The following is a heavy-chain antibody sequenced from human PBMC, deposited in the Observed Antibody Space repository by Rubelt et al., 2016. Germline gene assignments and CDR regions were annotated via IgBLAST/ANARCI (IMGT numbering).Heavy chain of an antibody. CDR3: ARRNGYSSGWYSIRGAFDI. J-gene: IGHJ3*02. D-gene: IGHD6-19*01. CDR2: INHSGST. V-gene: IGHV4-34*01. Sequence: QVQLQQWGAGLLKPSETLSLTCAVYGGSFSGYYWSWIRQPPGKGLEWIGEINHSGSTNYNPSLKSRVTISVETSKNQFSRKLSSVTAADTAVYYCARRNGYSSGWYSIRGAFDIWGQGTMVTVSS. CDR1: GGSFSGYY.